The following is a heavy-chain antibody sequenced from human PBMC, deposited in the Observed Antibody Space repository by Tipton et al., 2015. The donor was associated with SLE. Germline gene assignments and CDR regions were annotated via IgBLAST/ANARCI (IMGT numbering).Heavy chain of an antibody. CDR2: IWYDGSNK. J-gene: IGHJ4*02. CDR3: ARGARAYSSSWFGFDY. CDR1: GFTFSSYG. V-gene: IGHV3-33*01. Sequence: SLRLSCAASGFTFSSYGMHWVRQAPGKGLEWVAVIWYDGSNKYYADSVKGRFTISRDNSKNTLCLQMNSLRAEDTAVYYCARGARAYSSSWFGFDYWGQGTLVTVSS. D-gene: IGHD6-13*01.